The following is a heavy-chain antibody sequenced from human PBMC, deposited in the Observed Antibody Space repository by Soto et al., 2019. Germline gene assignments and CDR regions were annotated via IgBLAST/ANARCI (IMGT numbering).Heavy chain of an antibody. CDR1: GGSISSYY. CDR2: IYYSGST. V-gene: IGHV4-59*12. Sequence: SETMSLTCTVSGGSISSYYWSWIRQPPGKGLEWIGYIYYSGSTNYNPSLKSRVTISVDTSKNQFSLKLSSVTAADTAVYYCARDIDGDYALDHWGQGTLVTVSS. D-gene: IGHD4-17*01. CDR3: ARDIDGDYALDH. J-gene: IGHJ4*02.